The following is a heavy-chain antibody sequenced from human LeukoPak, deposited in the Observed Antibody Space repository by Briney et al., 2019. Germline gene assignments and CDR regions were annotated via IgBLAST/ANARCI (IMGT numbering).Heavy chain of an antibody. Sequence: ASVKVSCKASGYTFTSYVISWVRQAPGQGLEWMGWISAYNGNTNYAQKLQGRVTMTTDTSTSTAYMELRSLRSDDTAVYYCARDLTYYDFWSGYYIDYWGQGTLVTVSS. D-gene: IGHD3-3*01. CDR3: ARDLTYYDFWSGYYIDY. CDR2: ISAYNGNT. CDR1: GYTFTSYV. V-gene: IGHV1-18*01. J-gene: IGHJ4*02.